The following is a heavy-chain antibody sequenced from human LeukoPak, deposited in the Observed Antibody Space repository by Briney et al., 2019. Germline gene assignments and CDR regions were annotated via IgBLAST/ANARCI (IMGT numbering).Heavy chain of an antibody. V-gene: IGHV4-34*01. CDR3: ARVGHDSSGTKF. J-gene: IGHJ4*02. CDR1: GGSFSGYY. Sequence: KPSETLSLTCAVYGGSFSGYYWSWIRQPPGKGLEWIGEINHSGSTNYNPSLKSRVTISVDTSKNQFSLKLSSVTAADTAVYYCARVGHDSSGTKFWGQGTLVTVSS. D-gene: IGHD3-22*01. CDR2: INHSGST.